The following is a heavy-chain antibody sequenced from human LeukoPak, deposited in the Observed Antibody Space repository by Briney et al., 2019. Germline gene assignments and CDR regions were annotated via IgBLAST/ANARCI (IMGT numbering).Heavy chain of an antibody. J-gene: IGHJ4*02. V-gene: IGHV3-23*01. Sequence: GGSLRLSCAASGFTFSSYAMSWVRPAPGKGLEWVSAISGSGGSTYYADSVKGRFTISRDNSKNTLYLQMNSLRAEDTAVYYCAKAPNYYDSSGYYLLWGQGTLVTVSS. CDR3: AKAPNYYDSSGYYLL. CDR2: ISGSGGST. D-gene: IGHD3-22*01. CDR1: GFTFSSYA.